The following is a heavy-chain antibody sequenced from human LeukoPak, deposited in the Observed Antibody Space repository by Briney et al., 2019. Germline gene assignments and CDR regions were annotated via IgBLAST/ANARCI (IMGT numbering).Heavy chain of an antibody. V-gene: IGHV1-69*04. D-gene: IGHD6-19*01. CDR2: IIPILGIA. Sequence: GSSVKVSCKASGGTFSSYAISWVRQAPGQGLEWMGRIIPILGIANYAQKLQGRVTMTTDTSTSTAYMELRSLRSDDTAVYYCARSGLYSSGWFDYWGQGTLVTVSS. CDR1: GGTFSSYA. J-gene: IGHJ4*02. CDR3: ARSGLYSSGWFDY.